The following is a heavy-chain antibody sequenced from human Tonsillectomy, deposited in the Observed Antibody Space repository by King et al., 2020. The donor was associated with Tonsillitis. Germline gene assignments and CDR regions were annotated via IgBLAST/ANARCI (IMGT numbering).Heavy chain of an antibody. J-gene: IGHJ3*02. Sequence: QLVQSGAEVKKPGASVKVSCKASGYTFTSYGISWVRQAPGQGLEWMGWINTYNGNKNYAQKLQGRVTMTTDTSTSTAYMELTSLRSDDTAVYYCARDVLRFLEWLMGDAFDIWGQGTMVTVSS. V-gene: IGHV1-18*01. D-gene: IGHD3-3*01. CDR1: GYTFTSYG. CDR2: INTYNGNK. CDR3: ARDVLRFLEWLMGDAFDI.